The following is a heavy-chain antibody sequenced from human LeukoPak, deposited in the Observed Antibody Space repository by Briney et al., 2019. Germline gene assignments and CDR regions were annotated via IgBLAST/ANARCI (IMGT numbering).Heavy chain of an antibody. CDR2: IYYSGST. Sequence: PSETLSLTCTVSGGSISSSSYYWGWIRQPPGKGLEWIGSIYYSGSTYYNPSLKSRVTISVDTSKNQLSLKLSSVTAADTAVYYCARDPEESGGWYYFDYWGQGTLVTVSS. CDR3: ARDPEESGGWYYFDY. V-gene: IGHV4-39*07. J-gene: IGHJ4*02. D-gene: IGHD6-19*01. CDR1: GGSISSSSYY.